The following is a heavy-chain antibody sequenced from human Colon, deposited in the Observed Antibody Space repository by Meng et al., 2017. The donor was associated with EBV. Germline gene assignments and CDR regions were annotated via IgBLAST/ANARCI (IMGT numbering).Heavy chain of an antibody. CDR1: GGSISSGNHY. J-gene: IGHJ2*01. Sequence: QGQWQDAGPGLVKPSHTPALTGTVSGGSISSGNHYWSWSRQHPGKGLEYIGYIYYSGSTYYNPSLKSRVIISVDTSKNQFSLRLNSVTAADTAVYYCASLYGDSSVWYLDLWGRGTLVTVSS. CDR2: IYYSGST. D-gene: IGHD4-17*01. CDR3: ASLYGDSSVWYLDL. V-gene: IGHV4-31*03.